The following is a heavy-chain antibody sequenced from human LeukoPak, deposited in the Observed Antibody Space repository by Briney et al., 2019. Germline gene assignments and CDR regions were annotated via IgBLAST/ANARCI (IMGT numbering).Heavy chain of an antibody. CDR2: IKQDGSQK. J-gene: IGHJ4*02. CDR1: GFTFSTYW. V-gene: IGHV3-7*01. Sequence: GGSLRLSCAASGFTFSTYWMSWVRQAPGKGLEWVANIKQDGSQKYYVDSVKGRFTISRDNAKNSLYLRMNSLRGEDTAVYYCAREIIAAGGEDYWGQGTLVTVSS. D-gene: IGHD6-25*01. CDR3: AREIIAAGGEDY.